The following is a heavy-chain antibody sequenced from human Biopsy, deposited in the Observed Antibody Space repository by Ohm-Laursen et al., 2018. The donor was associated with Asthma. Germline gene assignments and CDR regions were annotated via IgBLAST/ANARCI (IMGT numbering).Heavy chain of an antibody. J-gene: IGHJ4*02. Sequence: SVKVSCKVSGGTFSTHAISWVRQAPGQGLEWMGGILPISRTTTYAQRFEGRVTISADEYTSTAYMELRSLTSDDTAIYYCARHNHYYGAGQTDYWGQGTLITVSS. D-gene: IGHD3-10*01. V-gene: IGHV1-69*13. CDR3: ARHNHYYGAGQTDY. CDR1: GGTFSTHA. CDR2: ILPISRTT.